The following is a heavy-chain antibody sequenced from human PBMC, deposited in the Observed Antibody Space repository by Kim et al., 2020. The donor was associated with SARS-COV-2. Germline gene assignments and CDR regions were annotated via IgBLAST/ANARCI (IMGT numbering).Heavy chain of an antibody. Sequence: ADSVKGRFTISRDNAKNSLYLQMNSLRAEDTALYYCAKDVMPTSTYYFDYWGQGTLVTVSS. CDR3: AKDVMPTSTYYFDY. V-gene: IGHV3-9*01. J-gene: IGHJ4*02. D-gene: IGHD2-2*01.